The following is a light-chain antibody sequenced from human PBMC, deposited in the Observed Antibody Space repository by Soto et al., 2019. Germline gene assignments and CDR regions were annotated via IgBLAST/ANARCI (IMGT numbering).Light chain of an antibody. CDR3: QSYDSSLSGRVV. V-gene: IGLV1-40*01. CDR2: GDS. Sequence: PSVSGAPGQRVTISCTGGSSSIGAGYDVHWYQHLPGTAPKLLIYGDSNRPSGVPDRFSGSKSGTSASLAITGLQAEDEGDYYCQSYDSSLSGRVVFGGGTQLTVL. CDR1: SSSIGAGYD. J-gene: IGLJ2*01.